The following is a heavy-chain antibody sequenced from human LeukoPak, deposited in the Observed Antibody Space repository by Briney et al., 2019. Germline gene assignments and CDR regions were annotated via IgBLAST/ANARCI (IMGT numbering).Heavy chain of an antibody. V-gene: IGHV4-59*08. CDR2: IYYSGST. Sequence: SETLSLTCTVSGGSISSYYWSWIRQPPGKGLEWIGYIYYSGSTNYNPSLKSRVTISVDTSKNQFSLKPSSVTAADTAVYYCARTPSSRPTLAFDIWGQGTMVTVSS. CDR1: GGSISSYY. CDR3: ARTPSSRPTLAFDI. D-gene: IGHD4-17*01. J-gene: IGHJ3*02.